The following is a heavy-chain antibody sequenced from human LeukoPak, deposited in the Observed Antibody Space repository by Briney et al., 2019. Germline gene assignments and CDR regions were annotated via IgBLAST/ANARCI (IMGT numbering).Heavy chain of an antibody. CDR1: GYTFTSYD. CDR3: ARVTYYHILTGSYSGGDFDH. Sequence: ASVKVSCKASGYTFTSYDINWVRQATGQGLEWMGWVNPNSGNTGYAQKFQGGDTMSRDTSTSTAYMELSSLRSEDTAVHYCARVTYYHILTGSYSGGDFDHWGQGTLVTVSS. J-gene: IGHJ4*02. D-gene: IGHD3-9*01. CDR2: VNPNSGNT. V-gene: IGHV1-8*01.